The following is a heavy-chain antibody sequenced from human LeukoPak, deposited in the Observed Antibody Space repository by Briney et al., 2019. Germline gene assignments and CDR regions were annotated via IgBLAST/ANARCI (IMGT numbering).Heavy chain of an antibody. V-gene: IGHV4-59*01. CDR1: GGSISSYY. D-gene: IGHD6-13*01. CDR3: AREIAAAGLDY. CDR2: IYYSGST. Sequence: SETLSLTCTVSGGSISSYYWSWIRQPPGKGLEWIGYIYYSGSTNYNPSLKSRVTISVDTSKNQFSLKLSSVTAADTAVYYCAREIAAAGLDYWGQGTLVTVSS. J-gene: IGHJ4*02.